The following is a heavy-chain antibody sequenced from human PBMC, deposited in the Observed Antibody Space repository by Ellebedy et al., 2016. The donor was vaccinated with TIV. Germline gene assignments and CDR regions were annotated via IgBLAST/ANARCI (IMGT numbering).Heavy chain of an antibody. CDR2: IGTAGDT. J-gene: IGHJ4*03. V-gene: IGHV3-13*01. CDR3: ARMRFGDTAVDY. D-gene: IGHD2-21*01. CDR1: GFTFSSYD. Sequence: GGSLRLSCAASGFTFSSYDMHWVRQGTGKGLEWVSAIGTAGDTYYPGSVKGRFTISRENAKNSLYLQITSLRAEDTAVYYCARMRFGDTAVDYWGRGTLVTVSS.